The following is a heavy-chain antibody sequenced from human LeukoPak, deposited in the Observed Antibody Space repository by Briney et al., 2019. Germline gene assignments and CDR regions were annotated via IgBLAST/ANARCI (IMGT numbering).Heavy chain of an antibody. CDR2: ISWNSGSI. Sequence: PGRSLRLSCAASGFTLDDYAMHWVRQAPGKGLEWVSGISWNSGSIGYADSVKGRFTISRDNAKNSLYLQMNSLRAEDTALYYCAKVSGYSSSWYYDYWGQGTLVTVSS. V-gene: IGHV3-9*01. CDR3: AKVSGYSSSWYYDY. CDR1: GFTLDDYA. D-gene: IGHD6-13*01. J-gene: IGHJ4*02.